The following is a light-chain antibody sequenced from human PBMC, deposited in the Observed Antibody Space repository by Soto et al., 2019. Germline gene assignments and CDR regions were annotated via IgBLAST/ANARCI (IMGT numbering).Light chain of an antibody. J-gene: IGLJ1*01. Sequence: QSVLTQPPSVSGAPGQRVTISCTGSSSKIGAGYDVHWYQQLPGTAPKLLIYGNSNRPSGVPDRFSGSKSGTSASLAITGLQAEDEADYYCQSYDSSLSGTVFVTGTKLTVL. CDR2: GNS. CDR3: QSYDSSLSGTV. V-gene: IGLV1-40*01. CDR1: SSKIGAGYD.